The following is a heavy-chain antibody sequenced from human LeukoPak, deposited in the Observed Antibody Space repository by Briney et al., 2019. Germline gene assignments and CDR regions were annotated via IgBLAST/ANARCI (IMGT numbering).Heavy chain of an antibody. D-gene: IGHD3-22*01. CDR3: ARVHSSGYYGLDY. CDR2: INPNSGGT. Sequence: GASVTVSYMASGYTFTDYYMHWVRQAPGQGLEWMGWINPNSGGTNYAQKFQGRVTMTRDTSISTAYMELSRLRSDDTAVYYCARVHSSGYYGLDYWGQGTLVTVSS. V-gene: IGHV1-2*02. CDR1: GYTFTDYY. J-gene: IGHJ4*02.